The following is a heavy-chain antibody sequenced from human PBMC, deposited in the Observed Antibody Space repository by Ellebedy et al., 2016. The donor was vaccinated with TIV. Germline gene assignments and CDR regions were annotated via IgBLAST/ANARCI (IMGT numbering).Heavy chain of an antibody. CDR3: ARDYDY. V-gene: IGHV3-53*01. CDR1: GFTVSSNY. CDR2: IYSGGST. J-gene: IGHJ4*02. Sequence: GGSLRLXXAASGFTVSSNYMSWVRQAPGKGLEWVSVIYSGGSTYYADSVKGRFTISRDNSKNTLYLQMNSLRAEDTAVYYCARDYDYWGQGTLVTVSS.